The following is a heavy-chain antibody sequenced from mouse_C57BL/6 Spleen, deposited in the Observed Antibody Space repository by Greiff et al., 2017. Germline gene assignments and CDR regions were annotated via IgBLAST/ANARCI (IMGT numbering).Heavy chain of an antibody. CDR2: IYPGGGYT. V-gene: IGHV1-63*01. Sequence: QVQLQQSGAELVRPGTSVKMSCKASGYTFTNYWIGWAKQRPGHGLEWIGDIYPGGGYTNYNEKFKGKATLTADKSSSPAYMQFSSLTSEYSAIYYCARKGYTTVVAYYFDYWGQGTTLTVSS. J-gene: IGHJ2*01. CDR3: ARKGYTTVVAYYFDY. CDR1: GYTFTNYW. D-gene: IGHD1-1*01.